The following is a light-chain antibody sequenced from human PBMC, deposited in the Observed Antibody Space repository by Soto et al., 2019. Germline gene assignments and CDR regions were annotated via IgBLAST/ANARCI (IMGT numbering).Light chain of an antibody. CDR2: DAS. V-gene: IGKV1-5*01. CDR3: QRYETYSRT. CDR1: QSVGGS. Sequence: DIQMTQSPSTLSASVGYRVTITCRASQSVGGSLAWYQQKPGKAPKLLIYDASSLERGVPSRFSGSGSGTEFSPTISSLQPDDFATYYCQRYETYSRTFGKGNKVDIK. J-gene: IGKJ1*01.